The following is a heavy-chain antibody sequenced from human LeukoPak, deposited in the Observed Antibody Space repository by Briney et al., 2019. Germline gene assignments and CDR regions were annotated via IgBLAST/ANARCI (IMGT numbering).Heavy chain of an antibody. CDR3: ARVTALLHYDFWSGYENWFDP. CDR1: GYTFTSYG. V-gene: IGHV1-18*01. D-gene: IGHD3-3*01. Sequence: ASVKVSCKASGYTFTSYGISWVRQAPGQGLEWMGWISPYNGNTNYAQKLQGRGTMTRDTSTSTAYMELRSVRSDDPAVYYCARVTALLHYDFWSGYENWFDPWGQGTLVTVSS. J-gene: IGHJ5*02. CDR2: ISPYNGNT.